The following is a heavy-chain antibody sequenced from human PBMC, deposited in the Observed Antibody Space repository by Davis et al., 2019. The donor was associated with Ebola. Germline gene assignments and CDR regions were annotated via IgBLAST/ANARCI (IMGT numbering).Heavy chain of an antibody. CDR3: ARDLDYSDYGGYMDV. CDR1: GGTFSSYA. CDR2: IIPIFGTA. D-gene: IGHD4-11*01. V-gene: IGHV1-69*13. Sequence: SVKVSCKASGGTFSSYAISWVRQAPGQGHEWMGGIIPIFGTANYAQKFQGRVTITADESTSTAYMELSSLRSEDTAVYYCARDLDYSDYGGYMDVWGKGTTVTVSS. J-gene: IGHJ6*03.